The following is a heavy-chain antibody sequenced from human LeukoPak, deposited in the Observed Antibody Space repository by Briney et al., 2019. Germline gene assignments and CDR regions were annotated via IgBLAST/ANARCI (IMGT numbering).Heavy chain of an antibody. CDR3: ARSGITIFGVVKVFDY. CDR1: GYTFTGYY. D-gene: IGHD3-3*01. V-gene: IGHV1-2*06. CDR2: INPNSGGT. J-gene: IGHJ4*02. Sequence: GASVKVSCKASGYTFTGYYMHWVRQAPGQGLGWMGRINPNSGGTNYAQKFQGRVTMTRDTSIRTAYMELSRLRSDDTAVYYCARSGITIFGVVKVFDYWGQGTLVTVSS.